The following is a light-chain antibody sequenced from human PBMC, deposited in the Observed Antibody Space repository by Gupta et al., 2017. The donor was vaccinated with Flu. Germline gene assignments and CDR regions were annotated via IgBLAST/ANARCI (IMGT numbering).Light chain of an antibody. Sequence: QSSLTQPPSVSAAPRQTVTISCSGSSSNIGHSHVSWYQQVPGTAPKLLIYDDNRRPSGIPDRLPSSKSGTSATLAITGRRTGEEADDDCGAWDKSMSGAVFGGGTKLTVL. CDR3: GAWDKSMSGAV. V-gene: IGLV1-51*01. CDR1: SSNIGHSH. J-gene: IGLJ3*02. CDR2: DDN.